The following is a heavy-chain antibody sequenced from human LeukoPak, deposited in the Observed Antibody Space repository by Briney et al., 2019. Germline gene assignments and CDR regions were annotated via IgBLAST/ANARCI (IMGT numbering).Heavy chain of an antibody. J-gene: IGHJ3*02. CDR1: GYTLTELS. V-gene: IGHV1-24*01. CDR3: ATTTGPPDRPWRAFDI. CDR2: FDPEDGET. Sequence: ASVKVSCKVSGYTLTELSMHWVRQAPGKGLEWMGGFDPEDGETIYAQKFQGRVTMTEDTSTDTAYMELSSLRSEDTAVYYCATTTGPPDRPWRAFDIWGQGTMVTVSS. D-gene: IGHD4-17*01.